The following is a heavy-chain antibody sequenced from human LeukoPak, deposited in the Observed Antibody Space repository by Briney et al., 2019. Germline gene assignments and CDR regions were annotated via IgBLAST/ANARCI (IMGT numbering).Heavy chain of an antibody. Sequence: SETLSLTCTVAGGSISSYYWSWIRQSPGKGLEWIGYIYYTGSTKYNPSLMSRVTISVDASKNQSPLNLRTGTPADPAASFYKRVHLSGSALSSYFAYSGEGTPVTASS. CDR3: KRVHLSGSALSSYFAY. D-gene: IGHD3-9*01. CDR2: IYYTGST. V-gene: IGHV4-59*01. J-gene: IGHJ4*02. CDR1: GGSISSYY.